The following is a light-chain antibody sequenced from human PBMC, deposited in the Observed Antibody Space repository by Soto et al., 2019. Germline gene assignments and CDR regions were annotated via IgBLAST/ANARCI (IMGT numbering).Light chain of an antibody. CDR1: GRDIGAYNY. V-gene: IGLV2-14*01. CDR3: SSYTTSYFYV. Sequence: LTQPASVSGSPGQSITISCTGSGRDIGAYNYVSWYQQHPGKAPKLIIYGVKNRPSGVSNRFSASKSAFTASLTISGLQAEDEADYYCSSYTTSYFYVFGPGTKVTVL. J-gene: IGLJ1*01. CDR2: GVK.